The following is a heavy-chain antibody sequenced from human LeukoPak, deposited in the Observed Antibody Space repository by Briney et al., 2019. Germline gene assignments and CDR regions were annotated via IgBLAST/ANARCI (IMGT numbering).Heavy chain of an antibody. J-gene: IGHJ3*02. V-gene: IGHV4-39*01. CDR1: GGSISSSSYY. CDR2: IYYSGSS. D-gene: IGHD3-3*01. Sequence: PSETLSLTCTVSGGSISSSSYYWGWIRQPPGKGLEWIGGIYYSGSSYYNPSLKSRVTISVDTSKNLFSLKLSSVTAADTAVYYCARLGVTFDIWGQGTMVTVSS. CDR3: ARLGVTFDI.